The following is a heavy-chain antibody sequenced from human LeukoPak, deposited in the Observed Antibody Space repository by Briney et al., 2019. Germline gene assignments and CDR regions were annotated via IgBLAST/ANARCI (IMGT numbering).Heavy chain of an antibody. CDR1: GGSFSGYY. V-gene: IGHV4-34*01. D-gene: IGHD3-22*01. CDR2: INHSGST. Sequence: SETLSLTCAVYGGSFSGYYWSWIRQPPGKGLEWIGEINHSGSTNYNPSLKSRVTISVDTSKNQFSLKLSSVTAADTAVYYCARVRPRRIYYDSSGYWDYWRQGTLVTVSS. J-gene: IGHJ4*02. CDR3: ARVRPRRIYYDSSGYWDY.